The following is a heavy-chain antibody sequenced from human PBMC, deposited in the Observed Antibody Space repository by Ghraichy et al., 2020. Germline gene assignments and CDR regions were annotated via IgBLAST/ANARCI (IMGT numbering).Heavy chain of an antibody. Sequence: SVKVSCKASGGTFSSYAISWVRQAPGQGLEWMGGIIPIFGTANYAQKFQGRVTITADESTSTAYMELSSLRSEDTAVYYCARGGYQLTHSYPQPKYGMDVWGQGTTVTVSS. D-gene: IGHD2-2*01. CDR2: IIPIFGTA. V-gene: IGHV1-69*13. CDR3: ARGGYQLTHSYPQPKYGMDV. CDR1: GGTFSSYA. J-gene: IGHJ6*02.